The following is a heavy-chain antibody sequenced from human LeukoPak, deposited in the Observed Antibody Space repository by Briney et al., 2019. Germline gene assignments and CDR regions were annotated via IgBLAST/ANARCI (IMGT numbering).Heavy chain of an antibody. CDR1: GYTLTELS. CDR3: ATDAGYSYGYWFDY. CDR2: FDPEDSET. V-gene: IGHV1-24*01. Sequence: ASVKVSCKVSGYTLTELSMHWVRQAPGKGLEWMGGFDPEDSETIYAQKFQGRVTMIEDTSTDTAYMELSSLRSEDTAVYYCATDAGYSYGYWFDYWGQGTLVTVSS. D-gene: IGHD5-18*01. J-gene: IGHJ4*02.